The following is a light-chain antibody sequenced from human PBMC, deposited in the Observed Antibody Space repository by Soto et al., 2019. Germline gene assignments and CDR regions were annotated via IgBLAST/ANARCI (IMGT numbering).Light chain of an antibody. J-gene: IGKJ1*01. CDR3: QQYYGAPWA. CDR1: QDINNY. V-gene: IGKV1-27*01. Sequence: DIQMTQSPSSLSASVGDRVTITCQASQDINNYLAWYQQKPGRVPQLLIYGASTFHSGVPSRFSGSGSGTDFTLTISSLQPEDVATYFCQQYYGAPWAFGQGTMVDVK. CDR2: GAS.